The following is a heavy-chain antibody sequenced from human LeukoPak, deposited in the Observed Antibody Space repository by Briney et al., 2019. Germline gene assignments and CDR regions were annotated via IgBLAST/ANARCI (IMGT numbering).Heavy chain of an antibody. J-gene: IGHJ4*02. CDR3: ARAYQLRKIAAGY. V-gene: IGHV1-8*02. CDR1: GYTFTSYG. D-gene: IGHD6-13*01. CDR2: MNPNSGNT. Sequence: ASVKVSCKASGYTFTSYGISWVRQAPGQGLEWMGWMNPNSGNTGYAQKFQGRVTMTRNTSISTAYMELSSLRSEDTAVYYCARAYQLRKIAAGYWGQGTLVTVSS.